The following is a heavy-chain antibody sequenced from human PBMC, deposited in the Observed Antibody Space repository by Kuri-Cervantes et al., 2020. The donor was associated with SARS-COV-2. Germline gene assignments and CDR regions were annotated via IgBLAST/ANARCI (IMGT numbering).Heavy chain of an antibody. CDR2: IGSYGVTT. D-gene: IGHD6-6*01. Sequence: GGSLRLSCAASGFTFSSYDMSWVRQAPGKGLEWVAGIGSYGVTTYYADSVKGRFAVSRDNSKNTLSLQMSSLRAEDTAVYYCAKSSSSDRGFDYWGQGTLVTVSS. CDR3: AKSSSSDRGFDY. V-gene: IGHV3-23*01. J-gene: IGHJ4*02. CDR1: GFTFSSYD.